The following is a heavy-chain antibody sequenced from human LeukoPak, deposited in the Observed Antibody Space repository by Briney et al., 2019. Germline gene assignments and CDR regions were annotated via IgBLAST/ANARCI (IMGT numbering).Heavy chain of an antibody. CDR3: ARANDFWSGYYPFDY. V-gene: IGHV4-30-4*08. J-gene: IGHJ4*02. CDR1: GGSITSGDYY. CDR2: IYYSGST. Sequence: PQTLSLTCTVSGGSITSGDYYWGWIRQPPGKGLEWIGYIYYSGSTYYNPSLKGRLTISVDTSKNQFSLKLSSVTAADTAVYYCARANDFWSGYYPFDYWGQGTLVTVSS. D-gene: IGHD3-3*01.